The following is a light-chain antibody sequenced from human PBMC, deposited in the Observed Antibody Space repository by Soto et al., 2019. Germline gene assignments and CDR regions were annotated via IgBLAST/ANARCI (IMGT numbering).Light chain of an antibody. J-gene: IGKJ4*01. CDR1: QSISRS. CDR3: QQRGTWPRVT. CDR2: DAS. V-gene: IGKV3-11*01. Sequence: EVVLTQSPATLSLSPGESATLSCRASQSISRSLGWYQQKPGQSPRLLIYDASIRAAGIPARFRGGGSGTDFTLTISSLAPEDFEIYDCQQRGTWPRVTFGGGTKVEIK.